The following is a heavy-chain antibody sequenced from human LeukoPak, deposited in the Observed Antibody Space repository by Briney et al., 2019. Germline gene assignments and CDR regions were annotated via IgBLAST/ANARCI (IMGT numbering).Heavy chain of an antibody. Sequence: SETLSLTCTVSGGSISSYYWSWIRQPAGKGLEWIGEINHSGSTNYNPSLKSRVTISVDTSKNQFSLKLSSVTAADTAVYYCARADIVVVVAAFDYWGQGTLVTVSS. CDR2: INHSGST. D-gene: IGHD2-15*01. J-gene: IGHJ4*02. V-gene: IGHV4-34*01. CDR3: ARADIVVVVAAFDY. CDR1: GGSISSYY.